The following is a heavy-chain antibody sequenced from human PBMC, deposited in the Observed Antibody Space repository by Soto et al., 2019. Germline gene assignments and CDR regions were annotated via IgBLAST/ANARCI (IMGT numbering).Heavy chain of an antibody. D-gene: IGHD6-19*01. CDR1: GDSVSSNSAA. V-gene: IGHV6-1*01. CDR2: TYYRSKWYN. J-gene: IGHJ5*02. Sequence: QVQLQQSGPGLVKPSQTLSLTCAISGDSVSSNSAAWNWIRQSPSRGLEWLGRTYYRSKWYNDYAVSVKSRITIKPDTSKNQFSLQLNSVTPEDTAVYYCARDYLDSSGWRPGWFDPWGQGTLVTVSS. CDR3: ARDYLDSSGWRPGWFDP.